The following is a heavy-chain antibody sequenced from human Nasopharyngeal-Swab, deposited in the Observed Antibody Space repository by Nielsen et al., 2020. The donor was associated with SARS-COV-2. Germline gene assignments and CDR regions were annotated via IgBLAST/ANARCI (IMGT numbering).Heavy chain of an antibody. Sequence: SGTLSLTCSVSGGSLSNYFWSWIRQPPGEGLEWIGHIHSSGKTNLNPSLKSRLTMSVDTSNNQFSLNLSSVTAADTAVYYCARGDTGYTLPYYYYYHYMDVWGKGTTVTVSS. CDR3: ARGDTGYTLPYYYYYHYMDV. D-gene: IGHD5-12*01. CDR1: GGSLSNYF. J-gene: IGHJ6*03. CDR2: IHSSGKT. V-gene: IGHV4-59*01.